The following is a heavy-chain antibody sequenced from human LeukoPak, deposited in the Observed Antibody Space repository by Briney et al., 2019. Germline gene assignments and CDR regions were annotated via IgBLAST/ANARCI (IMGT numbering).Heavy chain of an antibody. J-gene: IGHJ4*02. V-gene: IGHV1-2*02. D-gene: IGHD3-10*01. CDR2: INPNSGGT. CDR3: ARDLTSGLLWLRELSLDY. Sequence: ASVKVSCKASGYTFTGYYMHWVRQAPGQGLEWMGWINPNSGGTNYAQKFQGRVTMTRDTSISTAYMELSRLRSDDTAVYYCARDLTSGLLWLRELSLDYWGQGTLVTVSS. CDR1: GYTFTGYY.